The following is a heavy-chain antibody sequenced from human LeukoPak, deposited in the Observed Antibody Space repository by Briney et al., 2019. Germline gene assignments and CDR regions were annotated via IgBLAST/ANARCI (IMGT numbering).Heavy chain of an antibody. Sequence: ASVKVSCKASGYTFTSYGISWVRQAPGQGLEWMGWISAYNGNTNYAQKLQGRVTMTTDTSTSTAYMELRSLRSDDTAVYYCARDKEELWFGELLRGYFDYWGQGTLVTVSS. V-gene: IGHV1-18*01. J-gene: IGHJ4*02. D-gene: IGHD3-10*01. CDR3: ARDKEELWFGELLRGYFDY. CDR1: GYTFTSYG. CDR2: ISAYNGNT.